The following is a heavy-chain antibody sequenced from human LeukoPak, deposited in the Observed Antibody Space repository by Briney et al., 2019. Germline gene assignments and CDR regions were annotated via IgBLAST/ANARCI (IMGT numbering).Heavy chain of an antibody. CDR2: INTDGSET. CDR1: GFTFSASW. Sequence: GGSLRLSCAASGFTFSASWMSWVRQAPGKGLEWVANINTDGSETYYVDSVRGRFTISRDNAKKSLYLQMDNLSEADTAIYYCARDPAAWDYWGQGTLVTVSP. J-gene: IGHJ4*02. D-gene: IGHD6-13*01. CDR3: ARDPAAWDY. V-gene: IGHV3-7*01.